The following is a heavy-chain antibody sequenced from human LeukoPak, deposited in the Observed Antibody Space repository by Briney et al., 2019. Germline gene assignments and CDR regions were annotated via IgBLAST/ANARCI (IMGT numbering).Heavy chain of an antibody. D-gene: IGHD2-2*01. J-gene: IGHJ5*02. CDR1: GFTFSSYS. V-gene: IGHV3-48*01. CDR3: ASTEYQLLGATNWFDP. CDR2: ISSSSSTM. Sequence: PGGSLRLSCAASGFTFSSYSMNWVRQAPGKGLEWVSYISSSSSTMYYADSVKGRFTISRDNAKNSLYLQMNSLRAEDTAVYYCASTEYQLLGATNWFDPWGQGTLVTVSS.